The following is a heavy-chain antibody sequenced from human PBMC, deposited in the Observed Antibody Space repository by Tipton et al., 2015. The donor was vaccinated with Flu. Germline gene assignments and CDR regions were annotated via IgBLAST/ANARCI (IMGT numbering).Heavy chain of an antibody. V-gene: IGHV4-59*01. CDR3: ARDRGWPASLDC. CDR2: IYYSGST. J-gene: IGHJ4*02. Sequence: TLSLTCTVSGGSITSYYWGWIRQPPGKGLEWIGYIYYSGSTNYNPSHKSRVTISVDTSKNQFSLELSAVTAADTAVYYCARDRGWPASLDCWGQGVLVSVST. CDR1: GGSITSYY. D-gene: IGHD3-10*01.